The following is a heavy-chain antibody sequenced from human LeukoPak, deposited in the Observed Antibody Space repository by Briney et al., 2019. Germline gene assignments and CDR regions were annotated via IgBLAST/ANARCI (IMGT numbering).Heavy chain of an antibody. CDR3: AKDFRNHCGGNCYPDY. CDR1: GFTFSSYA. Sequence: GGSLRLSCAASGFTFSSYAMSWVRQAPGKGLEWVSAISGSGGSTYYADSVKGRFTVSRDNSKNTLYLQMNNLRAEDTAVYYCAKDFRNHCGGNCYPDYWGQGTLVTVSS. V-gene: IGHV3-23*01. J-gene: IGHJ4*02. CDR2: ISGSGGST. D-gene: IGHD2-15*01.